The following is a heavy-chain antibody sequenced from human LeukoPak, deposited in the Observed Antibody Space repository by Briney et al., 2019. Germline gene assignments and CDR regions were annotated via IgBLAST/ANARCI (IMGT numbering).Heavy chain of an antibody. J-gene: IGHJ5*02. Sequence: GGSLRLSCAASGFTFRSFWMHWVRQTPGKSLLWGSRINSDGTKTTYADSVRGRFTISRDKAKNTVYLQMNSLRAEDTAVYYCARTLGVPSAFDPWGQGTLVTVSS. CDR3: ARTLGVPSAFDP. V-gene: IGHV3-74*01. CDR2: INSDGTKT. CDR1: GFTFRSFW. D-gene: IGHD2-2*01.